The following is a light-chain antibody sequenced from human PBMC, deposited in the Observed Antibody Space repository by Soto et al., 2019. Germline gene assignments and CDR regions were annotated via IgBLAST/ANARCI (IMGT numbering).Light chain of an antibody. V-gene: IGKV3-15*01. J-gene: IGKJ4*01. Sequence: EIVMTQSPATLSVSPGESATLSCRASQSVSGNLAWYQQRPGQAPRLLIYHASTRATGVPASFSGSGSGTEFTLTISSLQSEDFATYYCQQYNKWPLTFGGGTKVEIK. CDR1: QSVSGN. CDR3: QQYNKWPLT. CDR2: HAS.